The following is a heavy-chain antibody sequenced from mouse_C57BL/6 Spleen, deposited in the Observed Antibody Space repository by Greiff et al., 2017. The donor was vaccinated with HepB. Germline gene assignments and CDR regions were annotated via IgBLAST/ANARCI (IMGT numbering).Heavy chain of an antibody. CDR2: INPSSGYT. J-gene: IGHJ2*01. CDR1: GYTFTSYW. V-gene: IGHV1-7*01. CDR3: ARSTMITPGYFDY. D-gene: IGHD2-4*01. Sequence: QVQLQQSGAELAKPGASVKLSCKASGYTFTSYWMHWVKQRPGQGLEWIGYINPSSGYTKYNQKFKDKATLTADKSSSKAYMQLSSLTYEDSAVYYCARSTMITPGYFDYWGQGTTLTVSS.